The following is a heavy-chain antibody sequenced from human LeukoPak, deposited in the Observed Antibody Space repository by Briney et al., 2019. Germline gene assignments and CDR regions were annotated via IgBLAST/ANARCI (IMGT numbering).Heavy chain of an antibody. CDR3: AKANGGNNARFDY. Sequence: GGSLRLSCAVSGFTFSTYGMHWVRQAPGKGLEWVAVIWYDGSNKYYADSVKGRFTISRDNSKNTLYLQMNSLRAEDTAVYYCAKANGGNNARFDYWGQGTLVTVSS. CDR2: IWYDGSNK. J-gene: IGHJ4*02. CDR1: GFTFSTYG. V-gene: IGHV3-33*06. D-gene: IGHD4-23*01.